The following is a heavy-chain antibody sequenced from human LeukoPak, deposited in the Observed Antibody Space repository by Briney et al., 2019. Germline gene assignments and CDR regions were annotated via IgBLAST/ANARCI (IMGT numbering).Heavy chain of an antibody. J-gene: IGHJ5*02. CDR2: IYYSGST. V-gene: IGHV4-39*07. CDR1: GGSISSSSYY. Sequence: PSETLSLTCTVSGGSISSSSYYWGWIRQPPGKGLEWIGSIYYSGSTYYNPSLKSRVTISVDTSKNQFSLKLSSVTAADTAVYYCARVGYRPPLRHGFDPWGQGTLVTVSA. D-gene: IGHD3-16*02. CDR3: ARVGYRPPLRHGFDP.